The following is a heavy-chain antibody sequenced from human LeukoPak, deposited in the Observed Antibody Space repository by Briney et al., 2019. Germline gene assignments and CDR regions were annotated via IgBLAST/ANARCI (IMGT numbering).Heavy chain of an antibody. J-gene: IGHJ4*02. CDR1: GGSISSYY. CDR3: ARDGGWLQEGGYFNY. CDR2: IYYSGST. D-gene: IGHD5-24*01. V-gene: IGHV4-59*01. Sequence: SETLSLTCTVSGGSISSYYWSWIRQPPGRGLEWIGYIYYSGSTNYNPSPKSRVTISVDTSKNQFSLKLSSVTAADTAVYYCARDGGWLQEGGYFNYWGQGTLVTVSS.